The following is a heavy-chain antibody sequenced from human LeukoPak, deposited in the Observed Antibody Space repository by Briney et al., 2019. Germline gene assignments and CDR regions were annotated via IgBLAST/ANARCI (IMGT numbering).Heavy chain of an antibody. Sequence: GGSLRLSCAASGFTFDDYAMHWVRQAPGKGLEWVSGISWNSGSIGYAGSVKGRFTISRDNAKNSLYLQMNSLRAEDTALYYCAKSSLGPYYYGMDVWGQGTTVTVSS. J-gene: IGHJ6*02. CDR2: ISWNSGSI. CDR3: AKSSLGPYYYGMDV. D-gene: IGHD3-16*01. V-gene: IGHV3-9*01. CDR1: GFTFDDYA.